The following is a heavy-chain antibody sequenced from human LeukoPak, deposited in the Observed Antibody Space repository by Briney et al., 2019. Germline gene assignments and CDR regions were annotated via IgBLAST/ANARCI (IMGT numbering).Heavy chain of an antibody. CDR1: GYTFTSYG. CDR3: AREAKKSTYYYGSGSYSEFDY. D-gene: IGHD3-10*01. CDR2: ISAYNGNT. Sequence: ASVKVSCKASGYTFTSYGISWVRQAPGQGLEWMGWISAYNGNTNYAQKLQGRVTMTTDTSTSTAYMELRSLRSDDTAVYYCAREAKKSTYYYGSGSYSEFDYWGQGTLVTVSS. J-gene: IGHJ4*02. V-gene: IGHV1-18*01.